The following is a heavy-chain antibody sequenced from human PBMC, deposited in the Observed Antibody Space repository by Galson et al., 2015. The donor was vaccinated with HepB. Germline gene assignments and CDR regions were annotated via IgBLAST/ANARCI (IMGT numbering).Heavy chain of an antibody. CDR3: ARSGYSSGWRSGSWFDP. D-gene: IGHD6-19*01. V-gene: IGHV6-1*01. J-gene: IGHJ5*02. CDR2: TYYRSKWYN. Sequence: CAISGDSVSSNSAAWNWIRQSPSRGLEWLGRTYYRSKWYNDYAVSVKSRITINPDTSKNQFSLQLNSVTPEDTAVYYCARSGYSSGWRSGSWFDPWGQGTLVTVSS. CDR1: GDSVSSNSAA.